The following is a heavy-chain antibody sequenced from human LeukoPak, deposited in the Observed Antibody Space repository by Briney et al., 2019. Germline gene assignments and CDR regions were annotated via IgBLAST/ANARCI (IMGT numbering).Heavy chain of an antibody. CDR1: ARSFSSYY. Sequence: PPETLSPTSAVYARSFSSYYCRWIRPPPGKGLEWIGVINHSGSTNYNPSLKSRVTISVDTSKNRFSLKLSSVTAADTAVYYCARGLLLRWVSGGPYYFDYWGQGTLVTVSS. D-gene: IGHD3-10*01. V-gene: IGHV4-34*01. CDR2: INHSGST. CDR3: ARGLLLRWVSGGPYYFDY. J-gene: IGHJ4*02.